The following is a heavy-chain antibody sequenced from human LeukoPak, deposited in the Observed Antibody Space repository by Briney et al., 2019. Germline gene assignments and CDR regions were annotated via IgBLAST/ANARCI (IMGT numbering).Heavy chain of an antibody. D-gene: IGHD2-2*01. V-gene: IGHV1-2*06. CDR1: GYTFTGYY. CDR3: ARDVYCSSTSCHNHYYYYYYGMDV. J-gene: IGHJ6*02. CDR2: INPNSGGT. Sequence: ASVKVSCKASGYTFTGYYMHWVRQAPGQGLEWMGRINPNSGGTNYAQKFQGRVTMTRDTSISTAYMELSRLRSDDTAVYYCARDVYCSSTSCHNHYYYYYYGMDVWGQGTTVTVSS.